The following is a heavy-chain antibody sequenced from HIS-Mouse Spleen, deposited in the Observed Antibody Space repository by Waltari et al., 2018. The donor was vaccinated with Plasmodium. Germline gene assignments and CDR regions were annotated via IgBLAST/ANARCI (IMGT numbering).Heavy chain of an antibody. D-gene: IGHD6-13*01. CDR1: GYPFTGYH. CDR2: INPNSGGT. J-gene: IGHJ1*01. V-gene: IGHV1-2*02. CDR3: ARVLGYKAAAGTFVEYFQH. Sequence: QVQLVQSGAEVKKPGASVKVSCKASGYPFTGYHLHWMRPAPGQGLEWMGWINPNSGGTNYAQKFQGRVTMTRDTSISTAYMELSRLRSDDTAVYYCARVLGYKAAAGTFVEYFQHWGQGTLVTVSS.